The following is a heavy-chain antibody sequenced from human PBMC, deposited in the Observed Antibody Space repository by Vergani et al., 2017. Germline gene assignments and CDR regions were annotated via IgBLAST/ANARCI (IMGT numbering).Heavy chain of an antibody. V-gene: IGHV3-9*01. CDR1: GFTFDDYA. J-gene: IGHJ4*02. CDR2: ISWNSGSI. CDR3: ARRMVRGVNSFDY. Sequence: EVQLVESGGGLVQPGRSLRLSCAASGFTFDDYAMHWVRQAPGKGLEWVSGISWNSGSIGYADSVKGRFTISRDNAKNSLYLQMNSLRAEDTALYYCARRMVRGVNSFDYWGQGTLVTVSS. D-gene: IGHD3-10*01.